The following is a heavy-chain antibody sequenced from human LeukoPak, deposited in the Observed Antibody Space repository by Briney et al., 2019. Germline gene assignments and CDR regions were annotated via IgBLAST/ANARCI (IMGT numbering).Heavy chain of an antibody. CDR1: GFTFSSYA. CDR2: ISGSGGST. Sequence: GGSLGLSCAASGFTFSSYAMSWVRQAPGKGLEWVSAISGSGGSTYYADSVKGRFTISRDNSKNTLYLQMNSLRAEDTAVYYCATTLLRASTYMDVWGKGTTVTVSS. CDR3: ATTLLRASTYMDV. J-gene: IGHJ6*03. V-gene: IGHV3-23*01. D-gene: IGHD1-1*01.